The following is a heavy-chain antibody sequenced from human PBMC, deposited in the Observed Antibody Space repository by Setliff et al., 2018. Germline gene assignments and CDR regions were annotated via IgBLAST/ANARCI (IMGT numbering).Heavy chain of an antibody. V-gene: IGHV4-61*02. J-gene: IGHJ4*02. Sequence: PSETLSLTCIVSGGSISSATSYWNWIRQPAGKELEWIGRIYAIRSTNYNPSLKSRVTISLDTSNNQFSLKLSSVTAADTAVYFCARDNTIVGATDYWGQGTLVTVSS. CDR2: IYAIRST. CDR3: ARDNTIVGATDY. CDR1: GGSISSATSY. D-gene: IGHD1-26*01.